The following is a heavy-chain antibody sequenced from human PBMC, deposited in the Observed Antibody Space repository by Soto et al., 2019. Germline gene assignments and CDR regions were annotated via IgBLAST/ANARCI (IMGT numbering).Heavy chain of an antibody. CDR3: ARHGSSLLRDYYSGMDV. CDR2: IFYIGST. Sequence: QLQLQESGPGLVKPSETLSLTCTVSGGSISSYGYYWGWIRQPPGKGLEWIGSIFYIGSTSYNPSLKSRVSISLDTSTNQFSLKLSSVTAADTAVYSCARHGSSLLRDYYSGMDVWGQGTTVTVSS. D-gene: IGHD6-6*01. V-gene: IGHV4-39*01. CDR1: GGSISSYGYY. J-gene: IGHJ6*02.